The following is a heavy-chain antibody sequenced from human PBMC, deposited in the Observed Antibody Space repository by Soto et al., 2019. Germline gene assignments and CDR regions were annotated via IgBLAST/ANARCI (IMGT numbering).Heavy chain of an antibody. CDR1: GYTFTSYA. V-gene: IGHV1-3*01. D-gene: IGHD3-22*01. Sequence: QVQLVQSGAEVKKPGASVKVSCKASGYTFTSYAMHWVRQAPGQRLEWMGWINAGNGNTKYSQKFQGRVTITRDTSASTAYMELSSLRSEDTAVYYCARDSTAGEDSSGYYLKWGQGTLVTVSS. J-gene: IGHJ4*02. CDR3: ARDSTAGEDSSGYYLK. CDR2: INAGNGNT.